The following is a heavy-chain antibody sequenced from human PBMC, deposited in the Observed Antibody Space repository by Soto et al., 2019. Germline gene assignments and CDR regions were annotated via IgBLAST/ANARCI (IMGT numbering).Heavy chain of an antibody. V-gene: IGHV4-4*02. D-gene: IGHD3-16*01. CDR2: IYHSGST. J-gene: IGHJ4*02. CDR1: GGSISSSHW. Sequence: QVQLQESGPGLVKPSGTLSLTCAVSGGSISSSHWWTWVRQPPGKGLEWIGEIYHSGSTHYNPSPKSRVTHSVDTSRNQFSLNLSFVTASDTAVYYCARSGGGEDYWGQGTLVTVSS. CDR3: ARSGGGEDY.